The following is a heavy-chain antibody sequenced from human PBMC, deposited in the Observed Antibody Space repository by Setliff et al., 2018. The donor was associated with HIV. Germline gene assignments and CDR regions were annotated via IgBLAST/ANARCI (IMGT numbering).Heavy chain of an antibody. V-gene: IGHV3-48*03. D-gene: IGHD3-3*01. CDR3: ARDYLYYNLYNGSPVYGMDV. CDR2: ISIGSGGAI. Sequence: GGSLRLSCAASGFTFRNYKFDWVRQAPGRGLEWVSSISIGSGGAIDYADSVQGRFTISRDNSKNSLYLQMNSLRVEDTAVYYCARDYLYYNLYNGSPVYGMDVWGQGTTVTVSS. J-gene: IGHJ6*02. CDR1: GFTFRNYK.